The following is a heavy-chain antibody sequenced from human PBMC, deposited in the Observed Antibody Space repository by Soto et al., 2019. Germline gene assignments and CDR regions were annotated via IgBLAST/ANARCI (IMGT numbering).Heavy chain of an antibody. J-gene: IGHJ6*02. CDR1: GYTFTSYA. CDR3: ARWTAMVRTTPYYYYGMDV. V-gene: IGHV1-3*01. D-gene: IGHD5-18*01. CDR2: INAGNGNT. Sequence: QVPLVQSGAEVKKPGASVKVSCKASGYTFTSYAMHWVRQAPGQRLEWMGWINAGNGNTKYSQKFQGRVTITRDTSASTAYMELSSLRSEDTAVYYCARWTAMVRTTPYYYYGMDVWGQGTTVTVSS.